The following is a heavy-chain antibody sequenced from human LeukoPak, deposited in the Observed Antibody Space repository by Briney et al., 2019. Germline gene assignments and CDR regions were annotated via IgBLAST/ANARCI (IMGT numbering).Heavy chain of an antibody. D-gene: IGHD2-15*01. V-gene: IGHV3-30-3*01. CDR3: AGGSGGEC. CDR2: ISYDGSNK. Sequence: GRSLRLSCAASGFTFSSYAMHWVRQAPGKGLEWVAGISYDGSNKYYADSVKGLFTISKDNSKNTLYQQSNSPRADNAALYYCAGGSGGECWGQGTLVTVTS. CDR1: GFTFSSYA. J-gene: IGHJ4*02.